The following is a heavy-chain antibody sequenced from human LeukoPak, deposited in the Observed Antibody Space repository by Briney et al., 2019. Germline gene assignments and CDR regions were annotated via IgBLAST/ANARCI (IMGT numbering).Heavy chain of an antibody. CDR2: ISGSGGST. D-gene: IGHD2-15*01. Sequence: GGSLRLSCAASGFTFSSYSMNWVRQAPGKGLEWVSAISGSGGSTYYADSVKGRFTISRDNSKNTLYLQMNSLRAEDTAVYYCAKDCGDCSGGSCYFFDYWGQGTLVTVSS. CDR3: AKDCGDCSGGSCYFFDY. V-gene: IGHV3-23*01. J-gene: IGHJ4*02. CDR1: GFTFSSYS.